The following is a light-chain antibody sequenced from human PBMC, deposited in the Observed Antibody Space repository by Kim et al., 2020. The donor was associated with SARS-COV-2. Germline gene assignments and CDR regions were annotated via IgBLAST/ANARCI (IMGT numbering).Light chain of an antibody. Sequence: DIQMTQSPSSLSASVGDRVTITCRAAQSISNYVNWYQQRPGKAPKLLIYTGSRLQSGVPSRFNGRGSGTDFTLTINSLQPEDFGTYYCQQSYRSPFTFGPGTKVDIK. V-gene: IGKV1-39*01. CDR1: QSISNY. CDR2: TGS. J-gene: IGKJ3*01. CDR3: QQSYRSPFT.